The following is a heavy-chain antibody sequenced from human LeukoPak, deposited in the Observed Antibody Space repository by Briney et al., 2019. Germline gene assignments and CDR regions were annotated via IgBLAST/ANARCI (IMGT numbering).Heavy chain of an antibody. V-gene: IGHV4-4*07. CDR1: GGSISSYY. D-gene: IGHD3-10*01. J-gene: IGHJ5*02. CDR3: ARSRASYYGSGSYHWFDP. CDR2: IYTSGST. Sequence: SETLSLTCTVSGGSISSYYWSWIRQPAGKGLEWIGRIYTSGSTNYNPSLKSRVTMSVDTSKNQFSLRLSSVTAADTAVYYCARSRASYYGSGSYHWFDPWGQGTLVTVSS.